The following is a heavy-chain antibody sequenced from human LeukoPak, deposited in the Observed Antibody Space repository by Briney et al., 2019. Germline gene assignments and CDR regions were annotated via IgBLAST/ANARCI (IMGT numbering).Heavy chain of an antibody. J-gene: IGHJ4*02. D-gene: IGHD3-22*01. Sequence: GGSLRLSCAASGFTFNVYSMGWVRQAPGKGLEWVSYITRNSKDIYYADSVKGRFTISRDNAKNSLYLQMNNLRAEDTAVYYCAKTLLDSSGYYYAGSDYWGQGILVTVSS. CDR2: ITRNSKDI. V-gene: IGHV3-48*01. CDR3: AKTLLDSSGYYYAGSDY. CDR1: GFTFNVYS.